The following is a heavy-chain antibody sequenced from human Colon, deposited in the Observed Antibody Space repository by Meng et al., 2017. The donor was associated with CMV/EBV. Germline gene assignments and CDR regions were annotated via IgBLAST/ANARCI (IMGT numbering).Heavy chain of an antibody. Sequence: CAAFGFSLCVFAMCWVRQARGKGLEWVARISYDGTNDYYAGSVKGRFIVSRDNSKNTLYLQMNGLRPEDTAVYYCARERDHSGSYPGYWGQGTLVTVSS. J-gene: IGHJ4*02. CDR3: ARERDHSGSYPGY. CDR2: ISYDGTND. V-gene: IGHV3-30-3*01. D-gene: IGHD1-26*01. CDR1: GFSLCVFA.